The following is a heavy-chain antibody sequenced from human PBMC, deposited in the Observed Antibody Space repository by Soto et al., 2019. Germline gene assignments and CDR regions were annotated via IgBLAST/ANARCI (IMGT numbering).Heavy chain of an antibody. V-gene: IGHV4-59*01. Sequence: PSETLSLTCTVSGGSISSNYWSWTRQPPGKGLEWIGYIYYSGRTNYNPSLKSRVTISVDTSKSPFSLNLTSVTAADTAVYYCAKGGDLGIFFYFDYWGQGALVTVSS. CDR3: AKGGDLGIFFYFDY. CDR2: IYYSGRT. J-gene: IGHJ4*02. CDR1: GGSISSNY. D-gene: IGHD3-3*01.